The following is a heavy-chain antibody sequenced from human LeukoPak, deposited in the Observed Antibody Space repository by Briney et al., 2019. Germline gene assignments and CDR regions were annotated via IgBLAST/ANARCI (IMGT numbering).Heavy chain of an antibody. CDR2: ISYDGSNK. V-gene: IGHV3-30*04. CDR1: GFTFSSYA. Sequence: AGTLTLSCAASGFTFSSYAMHWVRQAPGQGLEWVAVISYDGSNKYYADSVKGRFTISRDNSKNTLYLQMNSLRAEDTAVYYCAKDTVNCSGGSCYYYYYMGVWGKGTTVTISS. J-gene: IGHJ6*03. D-gene: IGHD2-15*01. CDR3: AKDTVNCSGGSCYYYYYMGV.